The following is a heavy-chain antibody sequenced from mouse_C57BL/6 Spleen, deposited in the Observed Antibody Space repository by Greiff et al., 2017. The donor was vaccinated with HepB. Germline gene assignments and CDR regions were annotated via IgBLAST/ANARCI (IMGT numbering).Heavy chain of an antibody. CDR1: GFTFSDYG. V-gene: IGHV5-17*01. CDR3: ARNGVYYDYDDGYWYFDV. J-gene: IGHJ1*03. CDR2: ISSGSSTI. D-gene: IGHD2-4*01. Sequence: EVQVVESGGGLVKPGGSLKLSCAASGFTFSDYGMHWVRQAPEKGLEWVAYISSGSSTIYYADTVKGRFTISRDNAKNTLFLQMTSLRSEATAMYYCARNGVYYDYDDGYWYFDVWGTGTTVTVSS.